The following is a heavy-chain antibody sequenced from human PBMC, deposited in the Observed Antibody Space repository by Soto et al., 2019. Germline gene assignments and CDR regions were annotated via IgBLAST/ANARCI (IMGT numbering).Heavy chain of an antibody. V-gene: IGHV4-39*01. D-gene: IGHD6-19*01. J-gene: IGHJ4*02. Sequence: SETLSLTCAVSGDSMSSSDYYWGWIRQPPGKGLEWIGSIYYSGSTYYNQSLQNRVAISVDTSKNQFSLKLKSVTAADTAIYYCARRTVNIRTFYSGLKTHCFDYWGQGAPVTVSS. CDR1: GDSMSSSDYY. CDR2: IYYSGST. CDR3: ARRTVNIRTFYSGLKTHCFDY.